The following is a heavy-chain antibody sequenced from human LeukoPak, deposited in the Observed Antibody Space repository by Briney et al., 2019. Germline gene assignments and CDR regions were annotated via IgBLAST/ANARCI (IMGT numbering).Heavy chain of an antibody. V-gene: IGHV3-53*01. CDR2: IYSGGST. CDR1: GFTVSSNY. Sequence: GGSLRLSCAASGFTVSSNYMSWVRQAPGKGLEWVSVIYSGGSTYYADSVKGRFTISRDNSKNTLYLQMNSLRAEDTAVYYCAKQTRYDSPAGGRGFDYWGQGTLVTVSS. CDR3: AKQTRYDSPAGGRGFDY. D-gene: IGHD3-22*01. J-gene: IGHJ4*02.